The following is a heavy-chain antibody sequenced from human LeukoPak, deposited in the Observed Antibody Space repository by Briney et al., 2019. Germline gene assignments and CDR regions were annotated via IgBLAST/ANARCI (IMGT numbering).Heavy chain of an antibody. CDR2: INPNSGGT. J-gene: IGHJ3*02. CDR1: GYTFTGYY. CDR3: AKAKRAQITDAFDI. V-gene: IGHV1-2*02. Sequence: ASVKVSCKASGYTFTGYYMHWVRQAPGQGLEWMGWINPNSGGTNYAQKFQGRVTMTRDTSISTAYMELSRLRSDDTAVYYCAKAKRAQITDAFDIWGQGTMVTVSS. D-gene: IGHD6-25*01.